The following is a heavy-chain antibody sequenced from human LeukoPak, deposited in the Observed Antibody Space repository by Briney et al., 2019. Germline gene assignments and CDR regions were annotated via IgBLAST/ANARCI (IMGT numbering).Heavy chain of an antibody. CDR2: ISAYNGNT. Sequence: ASVKVSCKASGYTFTSYGISWVRQAPGQGLEWMGWISAYNGNTNYAQKLQGRVTVTSDTSTSTAYMELRSLRSDDTAVYYCARGFTMVRGQTLVTAIPIGDYWGQGTLVTVSS. D-gene: IGHD3-10*01. J-gene: IGHJ4*02. CDR1: GYTFTSYG. CDR3: ARGFTMVRGQTLVTAIPIGDY. V-gene: IGHV1-18*01.